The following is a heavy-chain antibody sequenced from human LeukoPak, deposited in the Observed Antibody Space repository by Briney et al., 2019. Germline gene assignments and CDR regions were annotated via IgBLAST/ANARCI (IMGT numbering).Heavy chain of an antibody. V-gene: IGHV1-69*13. CDR2: IIRIFGTA. CDR1: GGTFSSYA. J-gene: IGHJ6*02. D-gene: IGHD3-10*01. Sequence: SVKVSCKASGGTFSSYAISWVRQAPGQGLEWMGGIIRIFGTANYAQKFQGRVTITADESTSTAYMELSSLRSEDTAVYYCARAARSYYYGSGISAPSYYYGMDVWGQGTTVTVSS. CDR3: ARAARSYYYGSGISAPSYYYGMDV.